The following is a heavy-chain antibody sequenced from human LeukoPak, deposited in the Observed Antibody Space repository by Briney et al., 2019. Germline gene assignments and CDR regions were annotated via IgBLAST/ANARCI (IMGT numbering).Heavy chain of an antibody. CDR1: GGSFSDYY. J-gene: IGHJ4*02. Sequence: SETLSLTCAVYGGSFSDYYWSWIRQPPGKGLEWVGISSQSGSTVYNPSLKNRVIISVDTSKSQFSLRLSSVTAADTAIYYCVAASWYKVDFWGQGALVTVSS. V-gene: IGHV4-34*01. D-gene: IGHD6-13*01. CDR3: VAASWYKVDF. CDR2: SSQSGST.